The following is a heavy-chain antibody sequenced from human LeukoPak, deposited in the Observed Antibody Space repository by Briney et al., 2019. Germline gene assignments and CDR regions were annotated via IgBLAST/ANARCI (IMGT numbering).Heavy chain of an antibody. CDR2: VSGSGDST. Sequence: GGSLRLSCAASGFTFSTYAVTWVRQAPGKGLEWVSTVSGSGDSTYYADSVKGRFTISRDNSKDTLYLQMSSVRVDDTAVYYCARDRGRYYDSRGFYWGYYFDSWGQGILVTVST. CDR1: GFTFSTYA. CDR3: ARDRGRYYDSRGFYWGYYFDS. V-gene: IGHV3-23*01. D-gene: IGHD3-22*01. J-gene: IGHJ4*02.